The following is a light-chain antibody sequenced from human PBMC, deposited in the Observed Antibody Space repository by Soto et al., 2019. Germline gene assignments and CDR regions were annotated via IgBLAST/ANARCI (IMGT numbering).Light chain of an antibody. Sequence: EIVLTQSPATLSVSPGXRATLSCRASQSVSSYLAWYQQKPGQAPRLLIYDASNRATGIPARFSGSGSGTDFTLTISSLEPEDFAVYYCQQRSNWPPITFGQGTRLEIK. J-gene: IGKJ5*01. CDR1: QSVSSY. CDR3: QQRSNWPPIT. V-gene: IGKV3-11*01. CDR2: DAS.